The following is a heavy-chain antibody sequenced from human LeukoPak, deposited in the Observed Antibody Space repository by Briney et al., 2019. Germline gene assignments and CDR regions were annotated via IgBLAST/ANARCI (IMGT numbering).Heavy chain of an antibody. CDR1: GGSISSYY. Sequence: PSETLSLTCTVSGGSISSYYWSWIRQPPGKGLEWIGSIYYSGSTYYNPSLKSRVTISVDTSKNQFSLKLSSVTAADTAVYYCARMAPYDDYLHDYWGQGTLVTVSS. D-gene: IGHD4-17*01. CDR2: IYYSGST. V-gene: IGHV4-39*07. J-gene: IGHJ4*02. CDR3: ARMAPYDDYLHDY.